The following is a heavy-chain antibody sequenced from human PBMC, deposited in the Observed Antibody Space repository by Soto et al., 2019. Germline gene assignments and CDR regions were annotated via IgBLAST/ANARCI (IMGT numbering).Heavy chain of an antibody. V-gene: IGHV1-69*06. CDR3: ARLGEDSTNHYYDSSGYYC. J-gene: IGHJ4*02. CDR2: IIPIFGTA. CDR1: GGTFSSYA. Sequence: SVKVSCKASGGTFSSYAISWVRQAPGQGLEWMGGIIPIFGTANYAQKFQGRVTITADKSTSTAYMELSSLRSEDTAVYYCARLGEDSTNHYYDSSGYYCWGQGTLVTVSS. D-gene: IGHD3-22*01.